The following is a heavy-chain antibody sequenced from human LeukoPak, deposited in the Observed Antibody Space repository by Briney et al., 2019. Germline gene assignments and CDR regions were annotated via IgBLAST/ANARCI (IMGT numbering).Heavy chain of an antibody. Sequence: GGSLRLSCAASGFTFRSYAMTWVSQAPGKGLGWVSSISGSGVSTYYADSVKGRFTISRDNSKNTLYLQMNSLRAEDTAVYYCAKLRGDGYNSFDYWGQGTLVTVSS. V-gene: IGHV3-23*01. CDR2: ISGSGVST. CDR1: GFTFRSYA. CDR3: AKLRGDGYNSFDY. J-gene: IGHJ4*02. D-gene: IGHD5-24*01.